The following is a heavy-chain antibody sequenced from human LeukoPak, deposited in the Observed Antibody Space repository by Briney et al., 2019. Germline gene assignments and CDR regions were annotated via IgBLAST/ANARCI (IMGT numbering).Heavy chain of an antibody. CDR3: ARDRRTGRRIGYYYYMDV. CDR1: GFTVSSNY. J-gene: IGHJ6*03. Sequence: GGSLRLSCAASGFTVSSNYMSWVRQAPGKGLEWVSVIYSGGSTYYADSVKGRFTVSRDNSKNTLYLQMNSLRAEDTAVYYCARDRRTGRRIGYYYYMDVWGKGTTVTVSS. CDR2: IYSGGST. V-gene: IGHV3-66*02. D-gene: IGHD1-14*01.